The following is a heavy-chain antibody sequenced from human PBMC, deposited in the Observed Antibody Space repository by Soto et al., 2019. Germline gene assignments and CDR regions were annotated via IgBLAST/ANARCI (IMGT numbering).Heavy chain of an antibody. J-gene: IGHJ4*02. V-gene: IGHV3-30-3*01. Sequence: QVQLVESGGGVVQPGRSLRLSCAASGFTFSSYGMHWVRQAPGKGLEWVAVISYDGSNKYYADSVKGRFTISRDNSKNTLYLQMNSLRAEDTAVYYCAREPYSSGWYGYYFDYWGQGTLVTVSS. CDR2: ISYDGSNK. CDR1: GFTFSSYG. CDR3: AREPYSSGWYGYYFDY. D-gene: IGHD6-19*01.